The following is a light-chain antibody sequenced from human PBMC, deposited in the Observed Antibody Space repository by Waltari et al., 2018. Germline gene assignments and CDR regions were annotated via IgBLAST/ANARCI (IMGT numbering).Light chain of an antibody. J-gene: IGLJ2*01. Sequence: QSALTQPASVSGSPGQSITISCTGTRSAVGGYNYVSWYQQHPGKAPKLMIYEVSNRPSGVSNRFSGSKSGNTASLTISGLQAEDEADYYCSSYTSSSTRVFGGGTKLTVL. CDR3: SSYTSSSTRV. CDR2: EVS. CDR1: RSAVGGYNY. V-gene: IGLV2-14*01.